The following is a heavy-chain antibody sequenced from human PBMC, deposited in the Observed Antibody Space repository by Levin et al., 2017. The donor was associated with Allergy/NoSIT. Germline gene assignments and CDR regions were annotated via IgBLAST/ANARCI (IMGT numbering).Heavy chain of an antibody. D-gene: IGHD3-3*01. CDR2: ISYDGSNK. J-gene: IGHJ6*02. CDR3: ARDPFLEWSSTITSHYGLDV. CDR1: GFTFSSYA. Sequence: GGSLRLSCTASGFTFSSYAMHWVRQAPGKGLEWVAVISYDGSNKYYADSVKGRFTISRDNSRNTLYLQMNSLRAEDTAVYYCARDPFLEWSSTITSHYGLDVWGQGTTVTVSS. V-gene: IGHV3-30*04.